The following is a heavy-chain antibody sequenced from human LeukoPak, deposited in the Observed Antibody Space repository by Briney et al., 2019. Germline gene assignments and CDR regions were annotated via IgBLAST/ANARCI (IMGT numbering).Heavy chain of an antibody. Sequence: GGSLRLSCAASGFTFSSYPMNWVRQAPGKGLDWVSVISGSGGATFYGDSVQGRFTISRDNSRDTLYLQMNSLTAEDTAVYYCGKYLQTTVGANDYWGQGTLVTVSS. CDR2: ISGSGGAT. D-gene: IGHD1-26*01. CDR3: GKYLQTTVGANDY. J-gene: IGHJ4*02. V-gene: IGHV3-23*01. CDR1: GFTFSSYP.